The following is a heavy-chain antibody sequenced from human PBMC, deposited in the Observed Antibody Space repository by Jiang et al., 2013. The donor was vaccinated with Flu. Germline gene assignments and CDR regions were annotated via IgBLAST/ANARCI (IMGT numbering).Heavy chain of an antibody. D-gene: IGHD6-13*01. CDR2: IRYDGSNK. J-gene: IGHJ4*02. Sequence: VQLLESGGGVVQPGGSLRLSCAASGFTFSSYGMHWVRQAPGKGLEWVAFIRYDGSNKYYADSVKGRFTISRDNSKNTLYLQMNSLRAEDTAVYYCAKDRAIAAAGPMGDYWGQGTLVTVSS. V-gene: IGHV3-30*02. CDR3: AKDRAIAAAGPMGDY. CDR1: GFTFSSYG.